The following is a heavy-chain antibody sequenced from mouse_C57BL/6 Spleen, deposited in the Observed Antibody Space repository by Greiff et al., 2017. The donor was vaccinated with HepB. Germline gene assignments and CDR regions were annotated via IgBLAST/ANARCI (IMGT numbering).Heavy chain of an antibody. CDR2: ISYDGSN. Sequence: VQLKESGPGLVKPSQSLSLTCSVTGYSITSGYYWNWIRQFPGNKLEWMGYISYDGSNNYNPSLKNRISITRDTSKNQFFLKLNSVTTEDTATYYCAREGTTGFDYWGQGTTLTVSS. CDR3: AREGTTGFDY. V-gene: IGHV3-6*01. CDR1: GYSITSGYY. J-gene: IGHJ2*01. D-gene: IGHD1-1*01.